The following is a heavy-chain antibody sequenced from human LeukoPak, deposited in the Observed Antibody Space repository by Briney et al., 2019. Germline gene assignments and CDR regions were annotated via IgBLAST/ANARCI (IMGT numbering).Heavy chain of an antibody. Sequence: PGGSLRLSCAASGFTFSSYWMSWVRQAPGKGLEWVGRIKSKTDGGTTDYAAPVKGRFTISRDDSKNTLYLQMNSLKTEDTAVYYCTTGIYVRDDAFDIWGQGTMVTVSS. D-gene: IGHD3-10*02. CDR3: TTGIYVRDDAFDI. V-gene: IGHV3-15*01. CDR2: IKSKTDGGTT. CDR1: GFTFSSYW. J-gene: IGHJ3*02.